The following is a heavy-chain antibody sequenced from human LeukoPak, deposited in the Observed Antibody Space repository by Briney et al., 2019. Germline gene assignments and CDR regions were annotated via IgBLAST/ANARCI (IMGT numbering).Heavy chain of an antibody. Sequence: GGSLRLSCAASGFTFSSYSMNWVRPAPGKGLERVSSISSSSSYIYYADSVKGRFTISRDNAKNSLYLQMNSLRAEDTAVYYCARDKGGYEPIDYWGQGTLVTVSS. CDR2: ISSSSSYI. CDR3: ARDKGGYEPIDY. J-gene: IGHJ4*02. D-gene: IGHD5-12*01. CDR1: GFTFSSYS. V-gene: IGHV3-21*01.